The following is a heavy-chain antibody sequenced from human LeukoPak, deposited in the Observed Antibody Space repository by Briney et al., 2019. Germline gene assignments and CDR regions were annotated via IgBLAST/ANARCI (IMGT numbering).Heavy chain of an antibody. CDR1: GGTFSSYT. V-gene: IGHV1-69*02. D-gene: IGHD3-22*01. Sequence: ASVKVSCKASGGTFSSYTISWVRQAPGQGLEWMGRIIPILGIANYAQKFLGRVTITADKSTSTAYMELSSLRSEDTAVYYCARARQPYYYDSSGPYPLDAFDIWGQGTMVTVSS. J-gene: IGHJ3*02. CDR2: IIPILGIA. CDR3: ARARQPYYYDSSGPYPLDAFDI.